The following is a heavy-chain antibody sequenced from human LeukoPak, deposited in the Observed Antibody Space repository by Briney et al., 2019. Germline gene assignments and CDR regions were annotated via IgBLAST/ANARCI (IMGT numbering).Heavy chain of an antibody. CDR3: ASSYSSGWYGAFDI. V-gene: IGHV4-4*07. D-gene: IGHD6-19*01. J-gene: IGHJ3*02. CDR2: IYTSGST. CDR1: GGSISSYY. Sequence: SETLSLTCTVSGGSISSYYRSWIRQPAGKGLEWIGRIYTSGSTNYNPSLKSRVTMSVDTSKNQFSLKLSSVTAADTAVYYCASSYSSGWYGAFDIWGQGTMVTVSS.